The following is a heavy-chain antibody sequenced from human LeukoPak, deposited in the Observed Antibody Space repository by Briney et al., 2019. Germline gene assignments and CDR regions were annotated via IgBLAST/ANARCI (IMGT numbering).Heavy chain of an antibody. D-gene: IGHD3-22*01. CDR2: INPSGGST. Sequence: ASVKVSCKAPGYTFTSYYMHWVRQAPGQGLEWMGIINPSGGSTSYAQKFQGRVTMTRDTSTSTVYMELSSLRSEDTAVYYCARDHPGGPDYYDSSGYYSSWGQGTLVTVSS. J-gene: IGHJ4*02. V-gene: IGHV1-46*01. CDR3: ARDHPGGPDYYDSSGYYSS. CDR1: GYTFTSYY.